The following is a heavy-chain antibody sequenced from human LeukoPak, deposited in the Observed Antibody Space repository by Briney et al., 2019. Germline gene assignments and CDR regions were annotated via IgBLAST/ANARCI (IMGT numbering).Heavy chain of an antibody. CDR3: ARTDSSGWTGTDY. CDR1: GGSISSSSYY. CDR2: IYYSGST. V-gene: IGHV4-39*07. J-gene: IGHJ4*02. D-gene: IGHD6-19*01. Sequence: SETLSLTCTVSGGSISSSSYYWGWIRQPPGKGLEWIGSIYYSGSTYYNPSLKSRVTISVDTSKNQFSLKLSSVTAADTAVYYCARTDSSGWTGTDYWGQGTLVTVSS.